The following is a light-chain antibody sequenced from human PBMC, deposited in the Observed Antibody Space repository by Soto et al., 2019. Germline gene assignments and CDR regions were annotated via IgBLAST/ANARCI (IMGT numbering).Light chain of an antibody. CDR1: QSVSSNY. CDR3: QQYAGSPGFT. J-gene: IGKJ2*01. Sequence: EIVLTQSPGTLSLSPGERATLSCRASQSVSSNYLAWYQHKPGQAPRLLIYGVSSRATGIPDRFSGSGSVTDYTLTISRLEAEDFAVYYCQQYAGSPGFTFGQGTKLEI. V-gene: IGKV3-20*01. CDR2: GVS.